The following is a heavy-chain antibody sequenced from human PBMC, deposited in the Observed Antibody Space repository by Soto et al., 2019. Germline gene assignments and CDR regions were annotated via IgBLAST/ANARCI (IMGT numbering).Heavy chain of an antibody. V-gene: IGHV3-23*01. CDR3: AKGRSGVADWCDP. Sequence: GGSLRLSCAASRFTFSSYAMSWVRQAPGKGLESVSALSGSGGSTYYADSVKGRFTISRDNSKNTLYLQMNSQRADDTAVDSCAKGRSGVADWCDPWGQGTLVSV. CDR1: RFTFSSYA. CDR2: LSGSGGST. D-gene: IGHD2-15*01. J-gene: IGHJ5*02.